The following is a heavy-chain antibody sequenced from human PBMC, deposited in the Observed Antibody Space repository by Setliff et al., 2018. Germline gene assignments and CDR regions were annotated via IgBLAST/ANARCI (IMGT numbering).Heavy chain of an antibody. J-gene: IGHJ6*03. Sequence: GASVKVSCKASGYSFSGYYTHWVRQAPGQGLEWMGWINPNNGGTNYAQKFQGRVTMTRDTSISTAYMELSSLRTEDTAVYYCAREGVDTRSSTDYRYYMDVWGEGTTVTVSS. CDR2: INPNNGGT. D-gene: IGHD5-18*01. V-gene: IGHV1-2*02. CDR1: GYSFSGYY. CDR3: AREGVDTRSSTDYRYYMDV.